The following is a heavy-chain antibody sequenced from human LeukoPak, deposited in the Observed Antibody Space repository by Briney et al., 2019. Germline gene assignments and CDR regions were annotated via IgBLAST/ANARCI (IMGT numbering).Heavy chain of an antibody. Sequence: GASVKVSCNASGYTFTSYYMHWVRLAPGQGLEWMGIINPSGGSTSYAQKFQGRVTMTRDTSTSTVYMELSSLRSEDTAVYYCARDDDYVWGSYRYTALFDHWGQGTLVTVSS. CDR1: GYTFTSYY. V-gene: IGHV1-46*01. CDR2: INPSGGST. J-gene: IGHJ4*02. CDR3: ARDDDYVWGSYRYTALFDH. D-gene: IGHD3-16*02.